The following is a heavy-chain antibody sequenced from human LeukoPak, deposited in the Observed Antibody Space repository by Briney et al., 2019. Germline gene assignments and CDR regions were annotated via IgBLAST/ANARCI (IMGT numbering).Heavy chain of an antibody. D-gene: IGHD5-12*01. CDR2: IGTAGDT. CDR1: EFTFSSYD. Sequence: PGGSLRLSCAASEFTFSSYDMHWVRQATGKGLEWVSAIGTAGDTYYPGSVKGRFTISRENAKNSLYLQMNSLRAGDTAVYYCARGGRRIVATAYYFDYWGQGTLVTVSS. V-gene: IGHV3-13*01. J-gene: IGHJ4*02. CDR3: ARGGRRIVATAYYFDY.